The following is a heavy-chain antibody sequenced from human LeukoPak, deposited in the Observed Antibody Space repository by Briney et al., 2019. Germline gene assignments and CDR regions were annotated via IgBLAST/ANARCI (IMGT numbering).Heavy chain of an antibody. CDR2: IYYSGST. Sequence: SETLSLTCTVSGGSISSSSYYWGWIRQPPGKGLEWIGSIYYSGSTYYNPSLKSRVTISVDTSKNQFSLKLSSVTAADTAVYYCARIYCSSTSCFAGYWGQGTLVTVSS. CDR1: GGSISSSSYY. CDR3: ARIYCSSTSCFAGY. D-gene: IGHD2-2*01. V-gene: IGHV4-39*07. J-gene: IGHJ4*02.